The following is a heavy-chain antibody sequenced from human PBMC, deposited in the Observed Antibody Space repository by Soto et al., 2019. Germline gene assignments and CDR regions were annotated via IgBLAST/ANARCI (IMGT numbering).Heavy chain of an antibody. CDR1: GFPLSDSA. Sequence: EVQLVESGGGLVQPGGSLKLACLASGFPLSDSAIHWVRKASGKGLEWVGCIRSKTNNYATTYAAPVRGRFALSRDDSKNTAYLQMNNLESEDAAVYYCTRHAGGQVVHSFYYYFMDVWGKGATVSVPS. J-gene: IGHJ6*03. CDR3: TRHAGGQVVHSFYYYFMDV. CDR2: IRSKTNNYAT. V-gene: IGHV3-73*01. D-gene: IGHD2-15*01.